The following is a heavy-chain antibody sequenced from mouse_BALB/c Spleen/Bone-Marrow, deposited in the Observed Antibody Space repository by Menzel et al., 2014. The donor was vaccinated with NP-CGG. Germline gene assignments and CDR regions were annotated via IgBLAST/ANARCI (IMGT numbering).Heavy chain of an antibody. CDR3: TRGPQFVITAVPTGIFDY. CDR1: GFTFSNYW. V-gene: IGHV6-6*02. CDR2: IKLKPNNYAT. J-gene: IGHJ2*01. D-gene: IGHD1-1*01. Sequence: EVQLVESGGGLVQPGGSMKLSCVASGFTFSNYWMNWVRQSPEKGLEWVAEIKLKPNNYATHYAESVKGRFTISRDDSKSSVYLQMNNLRGEDTGIYYCTRGPQFVITAVPTGIFDYWGQGTTLTVSS.